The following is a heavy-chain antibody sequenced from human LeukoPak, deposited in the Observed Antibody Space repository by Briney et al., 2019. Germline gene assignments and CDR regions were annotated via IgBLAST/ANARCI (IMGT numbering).Heavy chain of an antibody. Sequence: SETLSLTCTVSGYSITSGYYWSWIRQPPGKGLEWIGYIYHSGSTYYNPSLKSRVTISVDRSKNQFSLNLSSVTAADTAVYYCARNPGSDYPEWWGQGTLVTVSS. V-gene: IGHV4-38-2*02. CDR3: ARNPGSDYPEW. J-gene: IGHJ4*02. CDR1: GYSITSGYY. D-gene: IGHD4-17*01. CDR2: IYHSGST.